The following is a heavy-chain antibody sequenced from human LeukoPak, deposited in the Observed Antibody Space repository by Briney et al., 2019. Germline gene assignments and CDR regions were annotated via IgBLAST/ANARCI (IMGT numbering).Heavy chain of an antibody. Sequence: GGSLRLSCAPSGFSFSSYAMHWVRQAPGKGLEWVAFIRYDGSDKYYADSVKGRFTISRDNSKNTLYLQMNSLRAEDTAVYYCAKNQGIAAATSYYYMDVWGKGTTVTVS. D-gene: IGHD6-13*01. V-gene: IGHV3-30*02. CDR1: GFSFSSYA. J-gene: IGHJ6*03. CDR3: AKNQGIAAATSYYYMDV. CDR2: IRYDGSDK.